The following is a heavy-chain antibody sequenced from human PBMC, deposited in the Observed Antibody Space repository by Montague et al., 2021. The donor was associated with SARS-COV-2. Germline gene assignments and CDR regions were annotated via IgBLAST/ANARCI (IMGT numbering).Heavy chain of an antibody. V-gene: IGHV3-30-3*01. J-gene: IGHJ4*02. CDR1: GFTFSSYA. CDR2: ISYDGSNK. D-gene: IGHD1-26*01. CDR3: AGDARRNSGSYSVY. Sequence: SLRLSCAASGFTFSSYAMHWVRQAPGKGLEWVAVISYDGSNKYYVDSVKGRFTISRDNSKNTLYLQMNSLRAEDTAVYYCAGDARRNSGSYSVYWGQGTLVTVSS.